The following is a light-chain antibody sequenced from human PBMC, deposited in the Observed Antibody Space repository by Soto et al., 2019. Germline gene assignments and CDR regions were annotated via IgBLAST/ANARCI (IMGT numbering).Light chain of an antibody. Sequence: EMVLTQSPGTLSLSPGERATLSSRASQSVSSNYLAWYQQRPGQAPRVLIYGASTRATGIPGRFTGSGSGTDFTLTISSLEPEDFAVYYCQQYGTSRDYTFGQGTKVDIK. V-gene: IGKV3-20*01. CDR2: GAS. CDR1: QSVSSNY. J-gene: IGKJ2*01. CDR3: QQYGTSRDYT.